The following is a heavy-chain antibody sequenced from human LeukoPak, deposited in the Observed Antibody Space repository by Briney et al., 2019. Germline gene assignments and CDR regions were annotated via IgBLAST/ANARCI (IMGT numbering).Heavy chain of an antibody. Sequence: ASVKVSCKASGYTFTSYYMHWVRQAPGQGLEWMGIINPSGGSTSYAQKFQGRVTMTRDTSTSTVYMELSSLRSEDTAVYYCARLAPRDQNTQGGSSHFDYWGQGTLVAVSS. CDR2: INPSGGST. CDR1: GYTFTSYY. V-gene: IGHV1-46*01. D-gene: IGHD1-26*01. J-gene: IGHJ4*02. CDR3: ARLAPRDQNTQGGSSHFDY.